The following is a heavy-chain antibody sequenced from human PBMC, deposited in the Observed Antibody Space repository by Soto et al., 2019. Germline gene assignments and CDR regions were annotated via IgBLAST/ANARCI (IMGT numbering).Heavy chain of an antibody. J-gene: IGHJ4*02. CDR3: ARRGSGSYYDY. CDR1: GFTFSSYA. D-gene: IGHD1-26*01. V-gene: IGHV3-23*01. Sequence: EVQLLESGGGLVQPGGSLRLSCAASGFTFSSYAMRWVRRAPVKGLEWVSAISGSGGSTYYADSVKGRFTISRDNSKTTLYLQMNSLRAEDTAVYYCARRGSGSYYDYWGQGTLVTVSS. CDR2: ISGSGGST.